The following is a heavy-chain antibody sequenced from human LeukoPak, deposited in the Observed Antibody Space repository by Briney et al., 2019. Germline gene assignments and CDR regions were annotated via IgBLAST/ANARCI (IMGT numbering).Heavy chain of an antibody. CDR2: KSVSGHT. Sequence: NPPETLSLTCTISGGSITNYYWNWIRQPAGKGLEWIGRKSVSGHTNYRSSLESRVTMSVDTSKNQFSLRLTSVTTADTAVYYCVRVSRIDYGANPEGDVWGKGITVIVSS. CDR1: GGSITNYY. CDR3: VRVSRIDYGANPEGDV. V-gene: IGHV4-4*07. D-gene: IGHD4/OR15-4a*01. J-gene: IGHJ6*04.